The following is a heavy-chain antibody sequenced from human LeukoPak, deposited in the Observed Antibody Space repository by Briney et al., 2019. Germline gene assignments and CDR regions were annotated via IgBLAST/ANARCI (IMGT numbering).Heavy chain of an antibody. CDR3: ARDLRYSSGRSASGMDV. Sequence: ASVKVSCKASGYTFTGYYMHWVRQAPGQGLEWMGWINPNSGGTNYAQKLQGRVSMTTDTSTSTAYMDLRSLRSDDTAVYYCARDLRYSSGRSASGMDVWGKGTTVTISS. V-gene: IGHV1-2*02. J-gene: IGHJ6*03. CDR2: INPNSGGT. CDR1: GYTFTGYY. D-gene: IGHD6-19*01.